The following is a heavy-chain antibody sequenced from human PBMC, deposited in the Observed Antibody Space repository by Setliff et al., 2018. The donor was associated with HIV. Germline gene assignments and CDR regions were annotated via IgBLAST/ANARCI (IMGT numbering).Heavy chain of an antibody. CDR3: VRRLRYFDPSFDI. J-gene: IGHJ3*02. Sequence: LSLTCAVYGGSFSGHYWSWIRQPPGKGLEWIGEINHSGSTNFNPSLRSRVTISLDTSKNQFSLTLSSVTAADTAVYYCVRRLRYFDPSFDIWGQGTLVTVSS. V-gene: IGHV4-34*01. CDR1: GGSFSGHY. CDR2: INHSGST. D-gene: IGHD3-9*01.